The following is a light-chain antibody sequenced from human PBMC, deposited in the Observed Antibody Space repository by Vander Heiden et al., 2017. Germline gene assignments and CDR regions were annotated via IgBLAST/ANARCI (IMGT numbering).Light chain of an antibody. J-gene: IGLJ3*02. CDR3: QSYDSSRSGWV. CDR2: GNS. Sequence: QSVLTQPPSVSGAPGQRVTISCTGSSSNIGAGYDVHWYQQLPGTAPKLLIYGNSNRRSGVPDRFSGSKSGTSASLAITGLQAEDEADYYCQSYDSSRSGWVFGGGTKLTVL. CDR1: SSNIGAGYD. V-gene: IGLV1-40*01.